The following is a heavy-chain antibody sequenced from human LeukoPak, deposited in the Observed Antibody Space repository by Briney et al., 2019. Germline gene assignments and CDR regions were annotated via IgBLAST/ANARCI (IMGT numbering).Heavy chain of an antibody. V-gene: IGHV5-51*01. CDR1: GYPFAGNW. CDR3: ARRFGSSWSNFDY. J-gene: IGHJ4*02. D-gene: IGHD6-13*01. Sequence: GESLKISCQGSGYPFAGNWIAWVRQMPGKGLEWMGIIYPGDSDTRYNPSFQGQVTISADKSISTAFLQWSSLKASDTAIYYCARRFGSSWSNFDYWGQGTLVTVSS. CDR2: IYPGDSDT.